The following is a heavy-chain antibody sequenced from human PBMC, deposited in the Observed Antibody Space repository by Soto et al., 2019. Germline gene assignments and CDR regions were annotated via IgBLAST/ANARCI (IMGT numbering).Heavy chain of an antibody. V-gene: IGHV1-69*13. CDR3: ARPTGYYYDSSASFDY. CDR1: GGTFSSYA. D-gene: IGHD3-22*01. Sequence: SVKVSCKASGGTFSSYAISWVRQAPGQGLEWMGGIIPIFVTANYAQKFQGRVTITADESTSTAYMELSSLRSEDTAVYYCARPTGYYYDSSASFDYWGQGTLVTVSS. J-gene: IGHJ4*02. CDR2: IIPIFVTA.